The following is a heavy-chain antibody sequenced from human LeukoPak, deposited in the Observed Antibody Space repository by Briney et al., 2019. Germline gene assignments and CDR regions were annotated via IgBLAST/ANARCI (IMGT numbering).Heavy chain of an antibody. V-gene: IGHV3-74*01. CDR3: ARPAAGTPGTAY. CDR1: GFTFHKYW. CDR2: IYIDGTGI. J-gene: IGHJ4*02. Sequence: PGGSPRLSCAASGFTFHKYWMHWVRQAPGKGLVWVSRIYIDGTGIVYTGSVKGRFTISRDNAKTSVFLLMNSLRAEDTAVYYCARPAAGTPGTAYWGQGTLVTVSS. D-gene: IGHD6-13*01.